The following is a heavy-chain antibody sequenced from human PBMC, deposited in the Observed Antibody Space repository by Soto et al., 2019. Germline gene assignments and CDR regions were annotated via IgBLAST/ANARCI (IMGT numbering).Heavy chain of an antibody. V-gene: IGHV4-31*03. J-gene: IGHJ4*02. CDR3: ARIGNPDASLYFDY. CDR2: TYHTGST. D-gene: IGHD2-2*01. Sequence: QVQLQESGPGLVKPSQTLSLTCTVSGGSISIGVYYWNWIRQHPGKGLEWIGYTYHTGSTYYNTSLECRVTISVDPPKNQFSLKLSSVTAADTAVSYCARIGNPDASLYFDYWGQGTLVTVSS. CDR1: GGSISIGVYY.